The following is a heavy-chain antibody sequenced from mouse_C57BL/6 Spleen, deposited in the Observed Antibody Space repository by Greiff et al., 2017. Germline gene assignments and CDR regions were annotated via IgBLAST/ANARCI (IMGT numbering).Heavy chain of an antibody. D-gene: IGHD2-4*01. CDR2: ISYDGSN. CDR1: GYSITSGYY. CDR3: ASGDYDYDDAMDY. Sequence: EVQLQQSGPGLVKPSQSLSLTCSVTGYSITSGYYWNWIRQFPGNKLEWMGYISYDGSNNYNPSLKNRISITRDTSKNQFFLKLNSVTTEDTATYYCASGDYDYDDAMDYWGQGTSVTVSS. J-gene: IGHJ4*01. V-gene: IGHV3-6*01.